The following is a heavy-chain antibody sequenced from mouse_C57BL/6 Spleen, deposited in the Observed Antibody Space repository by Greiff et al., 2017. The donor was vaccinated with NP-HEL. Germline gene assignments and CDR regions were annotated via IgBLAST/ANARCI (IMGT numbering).Heavy chain of an antibody. D-gene: IGHD6-5*01. J-gene: IGHJ2*01. Sequence: EVKLVESGGDLVKPGGSLKLSCAASGFTFSSYGMSWVRQTPDKRLEWVATISSGGSYTYCPDSVKGRFTISRDNAKNTLYLQMSSLKSEDTAMYYCASLSDYWGQGTTLTVSS. V-gene: IGHV5-6*01. CDR1: GFTFSSYG. CDR2: ISSGGSYT. CDR3: ASLSDY.